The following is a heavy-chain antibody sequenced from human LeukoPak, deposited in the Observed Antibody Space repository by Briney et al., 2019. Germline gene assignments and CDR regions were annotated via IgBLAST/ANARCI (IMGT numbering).Heavy chain of an antibody. CDR2: IGTAGDT. V-gene: IGHV3-13*01. Sequence: GGSLRLSCAASGFTFSRYEMHWVRQATGKGLEWVSGIGTAGDTYYPDSVEGRFTISREDDKNYLYLQMHSLRAGDTAVYCWGRNFAGGNCFDIWGQGTMVTVFS. D-gene: IGHD3-16*01. CDR3: GRNFAGGNCFDI. J-gene: IGHJ3*02. CDR1: GFTFSRYE.